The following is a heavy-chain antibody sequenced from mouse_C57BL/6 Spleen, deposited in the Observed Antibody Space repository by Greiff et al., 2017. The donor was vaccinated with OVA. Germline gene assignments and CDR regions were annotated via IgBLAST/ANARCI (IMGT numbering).Heavy chain of an antibody. D-gene: IGHD4-1*01. CDR3: TKEGGTKSMDY. Sequence: EVKLVESGEGLVKPGGSLKLSCAASGFTFSSYAMSWVRQTPEKRLEWVAYISSGGDYIYYADTVKGRFTISRDNAMNTLYLQMSSLKSEERAMYYCTKEGGTKSMDYWGQGTTVTVSS. J-gene: IGHJ4*01. V-gene: IGHV5-9-1*02. CDR2: ISSGGDYI. CDR1: GFTFSSYA.